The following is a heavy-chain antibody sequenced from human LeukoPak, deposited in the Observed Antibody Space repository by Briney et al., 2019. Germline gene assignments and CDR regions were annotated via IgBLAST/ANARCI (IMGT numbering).Heavy chain of an antibody. J-gene: IGHJ4*03. D-gene: IGHD6-13*01. CDR1: GFTFSSYA. CDR2: ISYDGSNK. V-gene: IGHV3-30*04. Sequence: GGSLRLSCAASGFTFSSYAMHWVRQAPGKGLEWVAVISYDGSNKYYADSVKGRFTISRDNSKNTLYLQMNSLRAEDTAVYYCAREMSGTNWYYFDYWGKGTTVTVSS. CDR3: AREMSGTNWYYFDY.